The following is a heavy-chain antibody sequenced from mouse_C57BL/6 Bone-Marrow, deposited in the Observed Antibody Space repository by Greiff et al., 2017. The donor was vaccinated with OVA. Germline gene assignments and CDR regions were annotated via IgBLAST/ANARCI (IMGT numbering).Heavy chain of an antibody. Sequence: DVKLQESGGGLVQPGESLKLSCESNEYEFPSHDMSWVRKTPEKRLELVAAINSDGGSTYYPATMERRFIISRDNTKKTLYLKMSILRSEDTAWYYCARRYYDGGFAYWGQGTLVTVSA. D-gene: IGHD2-4*01. V-gene: IGHV5-2*03. CDR1: EYEFPSHD. CDR2: INSDGGST. J-gene: IGHJ3*01. CDR3: ARRYYDGGFAY.